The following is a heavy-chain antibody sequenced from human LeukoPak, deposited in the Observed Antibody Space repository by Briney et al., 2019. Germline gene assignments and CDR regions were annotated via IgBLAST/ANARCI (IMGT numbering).Heavy chain of an antibody. CDR3: ARELLGYCSSTSCYNSSQGYYYYMDV. CDR2: IYTSGST. CDR1: GGFISSYY. D-gene: IGHD2-2*02. Sequence: SETLSLTCTVSGGFISSYYWSWIRQPAGKGLEWIGRIYTSGSTNYNPSLKSRVTMSVDTSKNQFSLTLSSVTAADTAVYYCARELLGYCSSTSCYNSSQGYYYYMDVWGKGTTVTVSS. V-gene: IGHV4-4*07. J-gene: IGHJ6*03.